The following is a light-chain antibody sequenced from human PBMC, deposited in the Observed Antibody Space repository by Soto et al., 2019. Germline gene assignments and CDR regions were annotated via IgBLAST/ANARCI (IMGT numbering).Light chain of an antibody. Sequence: QSVLTQPASVSGSPGQSITISCAGTSSDVGRYTYVSWYQQHPGKAPKLIIYDVYNRPSGVSNRFSGSKSGNTASLTISGLQAEDEADYYCTSYTSTSTPYVFGGGTKGTVL. CDR3: TSYTSTSTPYV. V-gene: IGLV2-14*01. J-gene: IGLJ1*01. CDR1: SSDVGRYTY. CDR2: DVY.